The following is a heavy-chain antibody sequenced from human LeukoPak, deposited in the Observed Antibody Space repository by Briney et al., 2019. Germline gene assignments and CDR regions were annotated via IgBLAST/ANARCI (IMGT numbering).Heavy chain of an antibody. V-gene: IGHV3-20*04. D-gene: IGHD5-18*01. CDR1: GFTFDDYG. J-gene: IGHJ3*02. CDR2: INWNGGST. CDR3: ARVGAMDIHDAFDI. Sequence: GGPLRLSCAAPGFTFDDYGMSWVRQAPGKGLEWVSGINWNGGSTGYADSVKGRFTISRDNAKNSLYLQMNSLRAEDTALYYCARVGAMDIHDAFDIWGQGTMVTVSS.